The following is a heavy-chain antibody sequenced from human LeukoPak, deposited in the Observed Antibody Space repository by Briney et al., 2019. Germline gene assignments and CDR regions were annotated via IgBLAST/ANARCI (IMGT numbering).Heavy chain of an antibody. CDR1: GFTFSSYE. Sequence: GGSLRLSCAASGFTFSSYEMNWVRQAPGKGLEWVSYISSSGSTIYYADSVKGRFTISRDNSKNTLSLQMNSLRAEDTAVYYCAKRLVHYRPDAFDIWGQGTMVTVSS. V-gene: IGHV3-48*03. D-gene: IGHD1-26*01. CDR2: ISSSGSTI. J-gene: IGHJ3*02. CDR3: AKRLVHYRPDAFDI.